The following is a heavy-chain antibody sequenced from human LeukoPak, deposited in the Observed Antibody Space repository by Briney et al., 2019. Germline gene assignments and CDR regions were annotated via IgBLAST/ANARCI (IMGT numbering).Heavy chain of an antibody. V-gene: IGHV3-23*01. D-gene: IGHD6-6*01. J-gene: IGHJ4*02. CDR3: ARVGYSNSSAYFDY. CDR1: GFTFSSYA. Sequence: GGSLRLSCAASGFTFSSYAMSWVRQAPGKGLEWVSAISGSGGSTYYADSVKGRFTISRDNSKNTLYLQMGSLRAEDMAVCYCARVGYSNSSAYFDYWGQGTLVTVSS. CDR2: ISGSGGST.